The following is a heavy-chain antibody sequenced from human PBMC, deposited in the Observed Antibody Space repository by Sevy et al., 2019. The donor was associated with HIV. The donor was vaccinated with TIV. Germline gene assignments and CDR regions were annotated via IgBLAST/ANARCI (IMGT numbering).Heavy chain of an antibody. J-gene: IGHJ6*02. V-gene: IGHV3-30-3*01. D-gene: IGHD3-10*01. CDR3: ARDHVLLWFGESTYYYYGMDV. CDR1: GFTFSSYA. Sequence: FLRLSCAASGFTFSSYAMHWVRQAPGKGLEWVAVISYDGSNKYYADSVKGRFTISRDNSKNTLYLQMNSLRAEDTAVYYCARDHVLLWFGESTYYYYGMDVWGQGTTVTVSS. CDR2: ISYDGSNK.